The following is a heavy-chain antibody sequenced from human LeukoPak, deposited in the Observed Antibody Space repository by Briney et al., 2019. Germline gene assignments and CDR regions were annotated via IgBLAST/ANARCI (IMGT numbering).Heavy chain of an antibody. J-gene: IGHJ4*02. CDR1: GGSISITIYY. Sequence: SETLSLTCTVSGGSISITIYYWAWLRQPPGKGLEWIGSIYYSGNTYYNPSLQSRATMSADTSKNQFSLRLTSVTAADTTVYYCARQRSGWVFENWGQGTLVTVSS. CDR3: ARQRSGWVFEN. CDR2: IYYSGNT. D-gene: IGHD6-19*01. V-gene: IGHV4-39*01.